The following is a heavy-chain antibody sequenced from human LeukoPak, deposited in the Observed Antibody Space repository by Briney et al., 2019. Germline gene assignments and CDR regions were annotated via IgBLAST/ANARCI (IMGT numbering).Heavy chain of an antibody. D-gene: IGHD3-9*01. CDR1: GYTFTSYY. Sequence: ASVKVSCKASGYTFTSYYMHWVRQAPGQGLEWMGIINPSGGSTSYAQKFQGRVTMTRDTSTSTVYMELSSLRSEDTAVYYCVRDTTIILTGYDTENNWFDPWGQGTLVTVSS. V-gene: IGHV1-46*01. CDR2: INPSGGST. CDR3: VRDTTIILTGYDTENNWFDP. J-gene: IGHJ5*02.